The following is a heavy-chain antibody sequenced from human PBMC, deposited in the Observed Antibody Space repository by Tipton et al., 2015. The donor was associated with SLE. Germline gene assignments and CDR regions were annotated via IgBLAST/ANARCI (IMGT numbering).Heavy chain of an antibody. Sequence: TLSLTCAVSGYSISSGYYWGWIRQPPGKGLEWIGSIYHSGSTYYNPPLKSRVTISVDMSKNQFSLKLSSVTAADTAVYYCARVPTQGYYYYMDVWGKGTTVTVSS. V-gene: IGHV4-38-2*01. CDR2: IYHSGST. CDR1: GYSISSGYY. J-gene: IGHJ6*03. CDR3: ARVPTQGYYYYMDV.